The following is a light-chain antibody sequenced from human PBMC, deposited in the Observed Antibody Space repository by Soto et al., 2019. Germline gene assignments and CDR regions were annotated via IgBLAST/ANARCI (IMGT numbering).Light chain of an antibody. J-gene: IGLJ3*02. CDR2: EVS. Sequence: QSVLTQPDSVSGSPGQSITISCTGTSSDVGGYNYVSWYQQHPGKAPKLMIYEVSNRPSGVSNRFSGSKSGNTASLTISGLQAEDDADYYCSSYTSSSSWVFGGGTKVTV. V-gene: IGLV2-14*01. CDR3: SSYTSSSSWV. CDR1: SSDVGGYNY.